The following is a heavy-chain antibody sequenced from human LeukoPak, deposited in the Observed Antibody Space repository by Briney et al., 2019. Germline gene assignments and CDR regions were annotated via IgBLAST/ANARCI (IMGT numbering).Heavy chain of an antibody. J-gene: IGHJ4*02. Sequence: RSETLPLICCVSAGSISSYYWSWIRQHPGKGLEWIGDIYYSGSTNYNSSLKIRVTISVDTAKNQFSLNLSSVAAADTAVYYCARFIPHTWIHLCWGQGTLVTVSS. D-gene: IGHD5-18*01. CDR1: AGSISSYY. V-gene: IGHV4-59*08. CDR2: IYYSGST. CDR3: ARFIPHTWIHLC.